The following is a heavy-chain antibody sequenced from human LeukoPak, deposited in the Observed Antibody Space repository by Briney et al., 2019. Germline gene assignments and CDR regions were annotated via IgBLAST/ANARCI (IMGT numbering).Heavy chain of an antibody. Sequence: VASVKVSCKASGFTFTSSAVQWVRQARGQRLEWIGWIVVGSGNTNYAQKFQERVTITRDMSTSTAYMELSSLRSEDTAVYYCATPRPPNCSGGSCYDYYYYGMDVWGQGTTVTISS. D-gene: IGHD2-15*01. CDR2: IVVGSGNT. CDR1: GFTFTSSA. V-gene: IGHV1-58*01. CDR3: ATPRPPNCSGGSCYDYYYYGMDV. J-gene: IGHJ6*02.